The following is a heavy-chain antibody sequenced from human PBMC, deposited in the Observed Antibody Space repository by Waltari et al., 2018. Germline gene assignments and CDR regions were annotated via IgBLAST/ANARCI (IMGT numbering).Heavy chain of an antibody. V-gene: IGHV3-11*04. D-gene: IGHD3-9*01. CDR1: GFTFSDYY. CDR2: ISSSSSTI. CDR3: ATVLDYDILTGYYLPNYYYGMDV. Sequence: QVQLVESGGGLVKPGGSLRLSCAASGFTFSDYYMSWIRQAPGKGLEWVSYISSSSSTIYYADSVKGVVTVSRDNAKNTLYLQMKSLRAEDTAVYYCATVLDYDILTGYYLPNYYYGMDVWGQGTTVTVSS. J-gene: IGHJ6*02.